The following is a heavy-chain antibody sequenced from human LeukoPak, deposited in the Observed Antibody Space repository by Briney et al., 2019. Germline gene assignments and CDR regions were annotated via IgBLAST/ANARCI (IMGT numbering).Heavy chain of an antibody. CDR1: GDSVSSNTAA. Sequence: SQTLSLTCAISGDSVSSNTAAWNWIRQSPSRGLEWLGRTYYRAKWYNDYALFVKSRVTVNPATPENQFSLQLNSVTPEDTAVYYCARGPGYCNSCLDYWGQGTLVTVSS. CDR3: ARGPGYCNSCLDY. CDR2: TYYRAKWYN. J-gene: IGHJ4*02. V-gene: IGHV6-1*01. D-gene: IGHD6-6*01.